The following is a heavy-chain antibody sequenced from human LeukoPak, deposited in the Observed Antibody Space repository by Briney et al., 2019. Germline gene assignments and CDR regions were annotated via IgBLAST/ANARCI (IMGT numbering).Heavy chain of an antibody. D-gene: IGHD4-17*01. CDR1: GYTLTQLS. J-gene: IGHJ4*02. CDR3: VTNAVGDYGDYGSFDY. Sequence: ASVKVSCKVAGYTLTQLSMLWVRQAPGKGLEWMGGFDPGDGETIYAQKFQGRVTMTEDTSTDTAYMELSSLRSEDTAVYYCVTNAVGDYGDYGSFDYWGQGTLVTVSS. V-gene: IGHV1-24*01. CDR2: FDPGDGET.